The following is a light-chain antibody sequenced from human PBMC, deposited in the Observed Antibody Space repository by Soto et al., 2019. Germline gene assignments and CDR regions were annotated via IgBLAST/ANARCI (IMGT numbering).Light chain of an antibody. CDR3: SSFTSRLTFV. V-gene: IGLV2-8*01. CDR2: EVT. Sequence: QSVLTQPPSASGSPGQSVRISCTGTRRDVGGYNYVSWYQQHPGKAPKLMISEVTNRPSGASDRFSGSKSGNTASLTISGLQAEDEADYYCSSFTSRLTFVFGTGTKV. J-gene: IGLJ1*01. CDR1: RRDVGGYNY.